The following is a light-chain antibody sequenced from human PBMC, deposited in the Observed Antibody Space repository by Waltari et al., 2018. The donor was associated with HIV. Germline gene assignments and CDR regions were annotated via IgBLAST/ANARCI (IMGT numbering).Light chain of an antibody. CDR3: QQHGSSPWT. CDR1: QSLNSSY. V-gene: IGKV3-20*01. J-gene: IGKJ1*01. Sequence: NVLTQSPGTLSLSPGERATLSCRASQSLNSSYLAWYHHKPGQAPRLLIYGASSRATGIPDRFSGSGFGTDFTLTISRLEPEDFAVYYCQQHGSSPWTFGQGTKVEIK. CDR2: GAS.